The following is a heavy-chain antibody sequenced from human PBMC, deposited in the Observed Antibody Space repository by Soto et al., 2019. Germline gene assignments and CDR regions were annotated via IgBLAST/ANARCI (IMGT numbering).Heavy chain of an antibody. D-gene: IGHD3-16*01. V-gene: IGHV1-8*01. J-gene: IGHJ6*02. CDR2: MNAKSGDT. CDR3: ARGNPFNYAGFDV. Sequence: QAHLEQSGAEVKRPGASVKVSCKASGYTFSDFDINWLRQASGQGPERMGWMNAKSGDTFFAQRFQGKFNMTRDTSLSPAYMEVGSLTSDDTAMYYCARGNPFNYAGFDVWGQGTTVAVSS. CDR1: GYTFSDFD.